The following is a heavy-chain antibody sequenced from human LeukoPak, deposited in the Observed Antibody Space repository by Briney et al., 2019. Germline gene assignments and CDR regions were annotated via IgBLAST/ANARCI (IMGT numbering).Heavy chain of an antibody. CDR1: GFTFSTYA. CDR3: ARDPYSGSYGPYYYYYMDV. J-gene: IGHJ6*03. Sequence: GGSLRLSCAASGFTFSTYAMNWVRQAPGKGLEWVSTFSGSVDTTYYADSVKGRFTISRDNAKNSLYLQMDSLRVEDTAVYYCARDPYSGSYGPYYYYYMDVWGKGTTVTISS. V-gene: IGHV3-23*01. D-gene: IGHD1-26*01. CDR2: FSGSVDTT.